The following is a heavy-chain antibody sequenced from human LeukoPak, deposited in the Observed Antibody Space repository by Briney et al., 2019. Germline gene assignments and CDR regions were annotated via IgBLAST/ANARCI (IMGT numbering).Heavy chain of an antibody. Sequence: SETLSLTCTVSGGSISSYYWSWIRQPAGKGLEWIGCIYTSGSTNHNPSLKSRVTMSVDTSKNQFSLKLSSVTAADTAVYYCARVWGDPRNFDFNWFDPWGQGTLVTVSS. CDR3: ARVWGDPRNFDFNWFDP. CDR1: GGSISSYY. CDR2: IYTSGST. D-gene: IGHD3-9*01. J-gene: IGHJ5*02. V-gene: IGHV4-4*07.